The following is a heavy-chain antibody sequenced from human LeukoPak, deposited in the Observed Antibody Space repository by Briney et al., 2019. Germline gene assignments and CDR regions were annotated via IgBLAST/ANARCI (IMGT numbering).Heavy chain of an antibody. CDR2: ISGSGGRT. CDR3: AKDQQATVTGRFDP. D-gene: IGHD4-17*01. J-gene: IGHJ5*02. CDR1: GFTFSSYA. Sequence: GGFLRLSCAASGFTFSSYAMSWVRQAPGKGLEWVSAISGSGGRTYHADSVKGRFTISRDKFKNTVYLQMNSLRAEDTAVYYCAKDQQATVTGRFDPWGQGTLVTVSS. V-gene: IGHV3-23*01.